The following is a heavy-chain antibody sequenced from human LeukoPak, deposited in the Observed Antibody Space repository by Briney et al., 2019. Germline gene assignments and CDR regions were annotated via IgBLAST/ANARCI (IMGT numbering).Heavy chain of an antibody. D-gene: IGHD5-18*01. J-gene: IGHJ4*02. CDR2: IEQDGSTK. CDR1: GFTFTDYW. Sequence: GGSLRLSCAASGFTFTDYWMTWVRQAPGKGLEWVANIEQDGSTKYYVDSVEGRFTISRDNAKNSLYLQMNSLRAEDTAVYYCAGGYSYGRGVDYWGQGTLVTVSS. CDR3: AGGYSYGRGVDY. V-gene: IGHV3-7*04.